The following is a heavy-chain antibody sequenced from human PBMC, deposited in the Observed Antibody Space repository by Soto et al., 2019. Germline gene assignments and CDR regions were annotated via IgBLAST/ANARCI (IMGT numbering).Heavy chain of an antibody. J-gene: IGHJ3*02. CDR3: AREVYCTNGVCYMGAFDI. D-gene: IGHD2-8*01. CDR2: IWYDGSNK. V-gene: IGHV3-33*01. CDR1: GFTFSSYG. Sequence: GGSLRLSCAASGFTFSSYGMHWVRQAPGKGLEWVAVIWYDGSNKYYADSVKGRFTISRDNSKNTLYLQMNSLRAEDTAVYYCAREVYCTNGVCYMGAFDIWGQGTMVTVSS.